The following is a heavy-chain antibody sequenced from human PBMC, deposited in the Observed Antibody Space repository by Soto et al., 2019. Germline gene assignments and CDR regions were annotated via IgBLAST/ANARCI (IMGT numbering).Heavy chain of an antibody. J-gene: IGHJ6*02. D-gene: IGHD3-3*01. V-gene: IGHV5-51*01. CDR1: GYNFNIYW. CDR2: IYPGDSDI. Sequence: GESLKISCKGSGYNFNIYWIGWVRQMPGKGLEWMGIIYPGDSDIRYSPSFQGQVTISADKSISTAYLQWSSLKASDTAMYYCARQGVVMGTYFYYGMDVWGQGTTVTVSS. CDR3: ARQGVVMGTYFYYGMDV.